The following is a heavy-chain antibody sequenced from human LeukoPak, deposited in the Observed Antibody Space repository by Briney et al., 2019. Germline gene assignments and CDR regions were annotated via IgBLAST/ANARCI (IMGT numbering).Heavy chain of an antibody. Sequence: SETLPLTCTVSGGSISSYYWSWIRQPPGKELEWIGYIYYSGSTNYNPSLKSRVTISVDTSKNQFSLKLSSVTAADTAVYYCARQVGATSTSYFDYWGQGTLVTVSS. CDR2: IYYSGST. J-gene: IGHJ4*02. D-gene: IGHD1-26*01. CDR3: ARQVGATSTSYFDY. V-gene: IGHV4-59*08. CDR1: GGSISSYY.